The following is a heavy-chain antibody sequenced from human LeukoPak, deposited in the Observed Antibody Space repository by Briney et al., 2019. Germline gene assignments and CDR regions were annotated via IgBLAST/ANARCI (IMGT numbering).Heavy chain of an antibody. D-gene: IGHD3-10*01. CDR2: INPNSGGT. Sequence: ASVKVSCKASGYTFTGYYMHWVRQAPGQGLEWMGWINPNSGGTNYAQKFQGRVTMTRDTSISTAYMELSRLRSDDTAVYYCARDIPKVLLWFGERPDYFDYWGQGTLVTVSS. V-gene: IGHV1-2*02. CDR3: ARDIPKVLLWFGERPDYFDY. J-gene: IGHJ4*02. CDR1: GYTFTGYY.